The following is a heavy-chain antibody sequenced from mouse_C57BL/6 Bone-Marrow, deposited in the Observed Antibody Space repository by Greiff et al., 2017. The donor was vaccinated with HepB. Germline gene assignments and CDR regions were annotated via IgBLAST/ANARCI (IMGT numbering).Heavy chain of an antibody. J-gene: IGHJ4*01. V-gene: IGHV1-55*01. CDR1: GYTFTSYW. Sequence: QAQLQQPGAELVKPGASVKMSCKASGYTFTSYWITWVKQRPGQGLEWIGDIYPGSGSTNYNEKFKSKATLTVDTSSSTAYMQLSSLTSEDSAVYYCARTPGYYYYYAMDYWGQGTSVTVSS. CDR2: IYPGSGST. D-gene: IGHD2-3*01. CDR3: ARTPGYYYYYAMDY.